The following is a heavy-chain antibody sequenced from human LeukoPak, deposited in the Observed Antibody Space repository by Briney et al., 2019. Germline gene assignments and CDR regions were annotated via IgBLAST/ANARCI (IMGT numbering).Heavy chain of an antibody. CDR2: ISGSGGST. V-gene: IGHV3-23*01. D-gene: IGHD3-10*01. CDR1: GFTFSNYA. J-gene: IGHJ5*02. Sequence: PGGSLRLSCAASGFTFSNYAMSWVRQAPGKGLEWLSAISGSGGSTYYADSVKGRFTISRDNSKNTLFLQMNSLRAEDTAVYYCARGGLHYFDPWGQGTLVAVSS. CDR3: ARGGLHYFDP.